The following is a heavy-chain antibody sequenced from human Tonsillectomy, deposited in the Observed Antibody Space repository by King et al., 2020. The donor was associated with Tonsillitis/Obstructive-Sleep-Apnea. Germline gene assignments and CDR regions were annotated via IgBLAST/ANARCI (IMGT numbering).Heavy chain of an antibody. Sequence: VQLVESGGGLVQPGGSLRLSCAASGFTFSSYAMSWVRQAPGKGLEWVSGISGSGGSTYYADSVKGRFTISRDNSKNTLYLQMNSLRAEDTAVYYCAKVLRITMVRASTDAFDIWGQGTMVTVSS. D-gene: IGHD3-10*01. V-gene: IGHV3-23*04. CDR3: AKVLRITMVRASTDAFDI. CDR1: GFTFSSYA. J-gene: IGHJ3*02. CDR2: ISGSGGST.